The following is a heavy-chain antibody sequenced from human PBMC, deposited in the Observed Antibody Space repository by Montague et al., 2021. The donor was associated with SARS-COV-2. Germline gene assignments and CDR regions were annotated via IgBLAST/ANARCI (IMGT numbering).Heavy chain of an antibody. D-gene: IGHD6-13*01. CDR2: IDYSGST. Sequence: SETLSLTSTVSGGSVSSGGYYWSWIRQPPGKGLEWIGYIDYSGSTNYXPSLKSRVTISLDTSKNQFSLKLTSVTAADTAVYYCARVSLAAAATRNDYWGQGTLVTVSS. CDR3: ARVSLAAAATRNDY. J-gene: IGHJ4*02. CDR1: GGSVSSGGYY. V-gene: IGHV4-61*08.